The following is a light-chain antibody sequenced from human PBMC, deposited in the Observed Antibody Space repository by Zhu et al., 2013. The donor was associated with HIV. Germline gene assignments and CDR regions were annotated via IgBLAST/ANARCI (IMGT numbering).Light chain of an antibody. CDR1: SGSIASNY. Sequence: NFMLTQPHSVSESPGKTVTISCTRTSGSIASNYVQWYQQRPGSSPTTVIYEDNQRPSGVPDRFSGSKSGTSASLAISGLQSEDEADYYCAPWDDSLNGPVFGGGTKLTVL. CDR3: APWDDSLNGPV. CDR2: EDN. J-gene: IGLJ2*01. V-gene: IGLV6-57*01.